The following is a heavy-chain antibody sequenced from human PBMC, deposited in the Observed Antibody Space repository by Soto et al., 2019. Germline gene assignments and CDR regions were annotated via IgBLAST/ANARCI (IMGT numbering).Heavy chain of an antibody. V-gene: IGHV4-4*02. CDR2: IYHSGST. D-gene: IGHD2-2*01. CDR1: GGSISSSNW. J-gene: IGHJ5*02. Sequence: SETLSLTCAVSGGSISSSNWWSWVRQPPGKGLEWIGEIYHSGSTNYNPSLKSRVTISVDKSKNQFSLKLSSVTAADTAVYYCARLVPAAANWFDPWGQGTLVTVS. CDR3: ARLVPAAANWFDP.